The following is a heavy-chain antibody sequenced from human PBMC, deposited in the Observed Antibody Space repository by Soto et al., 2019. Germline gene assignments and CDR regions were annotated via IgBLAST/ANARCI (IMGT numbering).Heavy chain of an antibody. J-gene: IGHJ6*03. Sequence: PSETLSLTCAVYGGSFSGYYWSWIRQPPGKGLEWIGEINHSGSTNYNPSLKSRVTISVDTSKNQFSLKLSSVTAADTAVYYCARGRGYCSGGVGYAAYYYYYYVDVWGKATSKTVSS. D-gene: IGHD2-15*01. CDR3: ARGRGYCSGGVGYAAYYYYYYVDV. CDR1: GGSFSGYY. CDR2: INHSGST. V-gene: IGHV4-34*01.